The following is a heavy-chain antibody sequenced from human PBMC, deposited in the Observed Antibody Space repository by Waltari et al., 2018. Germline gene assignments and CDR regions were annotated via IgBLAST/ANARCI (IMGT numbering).Heavy chain of an antibody. V-gene: IGHV1-18*01. D-gene: IGHD3-3*01. CDR2: ISAYNGNT. CDR1: GYTFTSYG. CDR3: ARGASFGVVSILAY. Sequence: VQSGAEVKKPGASVKVSCKASGYTFTSYGISWVRQAPGQGLEGMGWISAYNGNTNYAQKLQGRVTMTTDTSTSTAYMELRRLKSDDTAVYYFARGASFGVVSILAYCGQGTLVTVSS. J-gene: IGHJ4*02.